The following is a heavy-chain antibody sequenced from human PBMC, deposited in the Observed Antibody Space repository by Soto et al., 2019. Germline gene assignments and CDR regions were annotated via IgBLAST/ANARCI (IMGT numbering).Heavy chain of an antibody. V-gene: IGHV3-7*01. CDR2: IKPDESEK. D-gene: IGHD4-4*01. Sequence: GGSLRLSCAASGFTFSDSWMTWVRQAPGKGLEWVARIKPDESEKKYADSVKGRFSISRDNAKNSMYLQMDSLRGEDTAVYYCVRGGSNYASWGQGTLVTVSS. CDR1: GFTFSDSW. J-gene: IGHJ5*02. CDR3: VRGGSNYAS.